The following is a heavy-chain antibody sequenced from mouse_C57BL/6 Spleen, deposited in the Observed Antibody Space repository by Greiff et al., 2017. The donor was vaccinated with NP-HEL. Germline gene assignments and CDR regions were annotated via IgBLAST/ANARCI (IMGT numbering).Heavy chain of an antibody. Sequence: QVQLQQPGAELVKPGASVKLSCKASGYTFTSYWMHWVKQRPGRGLEWIGRIDPNSGGTKYNEKFKSKATLTVDKPSSTAYMQLSSLTSEDSAVYYCARGTVVATDYWYVDVWGTGTTVTVAS. CDR3: ARGTVVATDYWYVDV. D-gene: IGHD1-1*01. V-gene: IGHV1-72*01. CDR2: IDPNSGGT. J-gene: IGHJ1*03. CDR1: GYTFTSYW.